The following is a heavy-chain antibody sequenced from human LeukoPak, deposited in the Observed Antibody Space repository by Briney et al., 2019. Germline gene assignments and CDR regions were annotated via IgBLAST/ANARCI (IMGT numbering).Heavy chain of an antibody. J-gene: IGHJ3*02. Sequence: TSETLSLTCAVSGGSLTSYYWSWIRQPPGKGLEWIGFIYYRGSTNYNPSLESRVTISVDTSKNRFSLKLSSVTAADTAVYYCARDRYSGYDGYGAFDIWGQGTMVTVSS. CDR3: ARDRYSGYDGYGAFDI. CDR1: GGSLTSYY. V-gene: IGHV4-59*01. D-gene: IGHD5-12*01. CDR2: IYYRGST.